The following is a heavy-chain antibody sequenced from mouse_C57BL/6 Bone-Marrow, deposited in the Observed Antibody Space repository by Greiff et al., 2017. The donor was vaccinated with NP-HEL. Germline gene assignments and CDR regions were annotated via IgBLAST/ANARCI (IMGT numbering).Heavy chain of an antibody. V-gene: IGHV14-3*01. J-gene: IGHJ3*01. CDR1: GFNIKNTY. CDR2: IDPANGNT. CDR3: ARWLLRGGGFAY. Sequence: EVQVVESVAELVRPGAPVKLSCTASGFNIKNTYMHWVKQRPEQGLEWIGRIDPANGNTKYAPKFQGKATITADTSSNTAYLQLSSLTSEDTAIYYCARWLLRGGGFAYWGQGTLVTVSA. D-gene: IGHD2-3*01.